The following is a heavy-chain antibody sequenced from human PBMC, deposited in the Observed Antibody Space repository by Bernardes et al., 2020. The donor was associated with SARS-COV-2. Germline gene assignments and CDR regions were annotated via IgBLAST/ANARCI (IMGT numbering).Heavy chain of an antibody. CDR1: GFTFSTYW. CDR2: ISSDGSTT. V-gene: IGHV3-74*01. D-gene: IGHD3-16*01. J-gene: IGHJ4*02. CDR3: ARPGGPSAYFFAC. Sequence: GGSLRLSCAASGFTFSTYWMNWVRQAPGKGLVWVSRISSDGSTTTYADSVKGRFTISRDNAKNSLYLQMNSLRAEDTAVYYCARPGGPSAYFFACWSQGNRLTVSS.